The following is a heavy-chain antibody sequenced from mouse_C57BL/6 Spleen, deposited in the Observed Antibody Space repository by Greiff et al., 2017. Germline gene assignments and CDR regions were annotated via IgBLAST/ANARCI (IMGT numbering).Heavy chain of an antibody. CDR2: ISSGGSYT. D-gene: IGHD1-1*01. J-gene: IGHJ2*01. CDR3: ARATVVATGFDY. CDR1: GFTFSSYG. Sequence: EVKLVESGGDLVKPGGSLKLSCAASGFTFSSYGMSWVRQTPDKRLEWVATISSGGSYTYYPDSVKGRFTISRDNAKNTLYLQMSSLKSEDTAMXYCARATVVATGFDYWGQGTTLTVSS. V-gene: IGHV5-6*01.